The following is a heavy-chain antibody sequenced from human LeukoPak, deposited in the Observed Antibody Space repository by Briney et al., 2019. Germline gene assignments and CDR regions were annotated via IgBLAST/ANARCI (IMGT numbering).Heavy chain of an antibody. J-gene: IGHJ6*04. D-gene: IGHD1-14*01. Sequence: GGSLRLSCTASEFTFSSYNMNWVRQAPGKGLEWVSSISSSSNYIYYADSVKGRFTISRDNAKNSLFLQMNSLSVEDTAVYYCARGYYYGLDVWAKGPRSPSPQ. CDR1: EFTFSSYN. CDR3: ARGYYYGLDV. CDR2: ISSSSNYI. V-gene: IGHV3-21*01.